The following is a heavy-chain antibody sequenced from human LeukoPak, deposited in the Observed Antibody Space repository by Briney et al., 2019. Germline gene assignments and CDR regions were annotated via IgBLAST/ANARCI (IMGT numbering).Heavy chain of an antibody. CDR1: GGPFVGYY. CDR2: ISSRSRDV. V-gene: IGHV3-21*06. J-gene: IGHJ2*01. CDR3: ASTIVTTVYPPGWYFDL. Sequence: LSLTCNVSGGPFVGYYWTWIRQPPGKGLEWVSSISSRSRDVYYADSVKGRFTISRDNTKSSLFLQMDSLRAEDTAVYYCASTIVTTVYPPGWYFDLWGRGTQVTVSS. D-gene: IGHD4-17*01.